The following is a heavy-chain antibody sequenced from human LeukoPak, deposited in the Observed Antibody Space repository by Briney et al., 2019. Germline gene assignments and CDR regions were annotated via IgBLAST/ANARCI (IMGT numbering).Heavy chain of an antibody. V-gene: IGHV3-30*03. J-gene: IGHJ4*02. CDR3: ARDPAKFWGGHDY. Sequence: GGSLRLSCTVSGFIFSDYGMHWVRQAPGKGLEWVAVISYDGSNKYYADSVKGRFTISRDNSKSTLYVQMNSLRAEDTAVYYCARDPAKFWGGHDYWGQGTLVTVSS. CDR1: GFIFSDYG. CDR2: ISYDGSNK. D-gene: IGHD3-3*01.